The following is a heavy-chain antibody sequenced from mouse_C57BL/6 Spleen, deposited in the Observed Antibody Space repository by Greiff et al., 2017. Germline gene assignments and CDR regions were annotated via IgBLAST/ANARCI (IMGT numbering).Heavy chain of an antibody. D-gene: IGHD1-1*01. V-gene: IGHV1-4*01. J-gene: IGHJ3*01. CDR2: INPSSGYT. CDR3: AIYYGSSPFAY. Sequence: VQLQESGAELARPGASVKMSCKASGYTFTSYTMHWVKQRPGQGLEWIGYINPSSGYTKYNQKFKDKATLTADKSSSTAYMQLSSLTSEDSAVYYCAIYYGSSPFAYWGQGTLVTVSA. CDR1: GYTFTSYT.